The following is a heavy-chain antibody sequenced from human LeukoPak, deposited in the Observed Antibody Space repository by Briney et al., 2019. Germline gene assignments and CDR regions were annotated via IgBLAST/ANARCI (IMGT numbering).Heavy chain of an antibody. CDR2: NVPIFATT. J-gene: IGHJ6*02. Sequence: ASVEVSCKTSGGIFSSYAIAWVRQAPGQGLEWMGANVPIFATTYYAQNFQGRVSITTDESTSTAYMELSSLRSEDTAVYYCAREHKWRPYYYYYYGMDVWGQGTTVTVSS. CDR1: GGIFSSYA. D-gene: IGHD5-12*01. V-gene: IGHV1-69*05. CDR3: AREHKWRPYYYYYYGMDV.